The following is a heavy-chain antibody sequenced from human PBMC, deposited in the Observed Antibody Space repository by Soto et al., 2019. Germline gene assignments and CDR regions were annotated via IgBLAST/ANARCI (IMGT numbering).Heavy chain of an antibody. J-gene: IGHJ4*02. Sequence: EVQLVESGGGLVQPGGSLRLSCAASGFTVSSNSMSWVRQAPGKGLEWVSVIYSGGSTYYADSVKGRFTISRDNSKNTLYLQMNSLRAEDTAVYYCARDKGGRYFDWLLFGYFDYWGQGTLVTVSS. CDR1: GFTVSSNS. V-gene: IGHV3-66*01. CDR2: IYSGGST. CDR3: ARDKGGRYFDWLLFGYFDY. D-gene: IGHD3-9*01.